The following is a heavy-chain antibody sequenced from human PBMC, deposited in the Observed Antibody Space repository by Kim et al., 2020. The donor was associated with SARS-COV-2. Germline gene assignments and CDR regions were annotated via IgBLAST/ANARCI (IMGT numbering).Heavy chain of an antibody. Sequence: SETLSLTCTVSGYSISSGYYSCWIRQPPGEGLEWFGSIYHSGSTYYNPSLKSRVTISADTSKNQLSLQLSSVTAADTAVYYCAREPGTGCGWSADYYGM. J-gene: IGHJ6*01. V-gene: IGHV4-38-2*02. CDR1: GYSISSGYY. D-gene: IGHD6-19*01. CDR3: AREPGTGCGWSADYYGM. CDR2: IYHSGST.